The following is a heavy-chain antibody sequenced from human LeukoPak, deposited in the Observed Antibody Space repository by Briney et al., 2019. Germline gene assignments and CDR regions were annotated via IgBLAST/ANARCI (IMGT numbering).Heavy chain of an antibody. V-gene: IGHV1-69*13. D-gene: IGHD4-11*01. CDR1: GGTFSIYA. Sequence: SVKVSCKASGGTFSIYAISWVRQAPGQGLEWMGGIIPIFGTANYAQKFQGRVTITADESTSTAYMELSSLRSEGTAVYYCARDRRPLSNYDYYYYGMDVWGQGTTVTVSS. J-gene: IGHJ6*02. CDR3: ARDRRPLSNYDYYYYGMDV. CDR2: IIPIFGTA.